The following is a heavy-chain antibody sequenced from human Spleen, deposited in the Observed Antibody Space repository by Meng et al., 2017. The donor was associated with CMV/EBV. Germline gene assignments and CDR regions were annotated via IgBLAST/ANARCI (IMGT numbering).Heavy chain of an antibody. J-gene: IGHJ4*02. CDR1: GFMFSSHG. CDR3: VKDPHYDF. Sequence: GESLKISCEASGFMFSSHGMSWVRQAPGKGLECMTFIRYDGSNQYYADSVKGRFTISRDNSKNTLYLQMTSLRAEDTAVYYCVKDPHYDFWGQGTLVTVSS. V-gene: IGHV3-30*02. CDR2: IRYDGSNQ. D-gene: IGHD3-3*01.